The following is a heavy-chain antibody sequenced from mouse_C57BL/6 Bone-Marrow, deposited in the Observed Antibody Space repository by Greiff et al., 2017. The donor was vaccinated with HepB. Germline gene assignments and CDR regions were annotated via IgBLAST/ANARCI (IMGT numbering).Heavy chain of an antibody. V-gene: IGHV1-26*01. CDR2: INPNNGGT. D-gene: IGHD2-10*01. CDR3: ARILLPYYAMDY. CDR1: GYTFTDYY. J-gene: IGHJ4*01. Sequence: EVKLQQSGPELVKPGASVKISCKASGYTFTDYYMNWVKQSHGKSLEWIGDINPNNGGTSYNQKFKGKATLTVDKSSSTAYMELRSLTSEDSAVYYCARILLPYYAMDYWGQGTSVTVSS.